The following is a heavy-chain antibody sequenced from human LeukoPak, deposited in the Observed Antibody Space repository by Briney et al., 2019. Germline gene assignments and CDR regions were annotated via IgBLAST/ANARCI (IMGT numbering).Heavy chain of an antibody. D-gene: IGHD3-10*01. Sequence: SETLSLTCTVSGVSISSSGYYWGWIRQPPGKGLEWVGSVYYTGSTFYNLSLKSRVTTSVDTSKNHFSLNLSSVTAADTAVYYCARHRGRYYDSGSYYYFDYWGQGTLVTVSS. J-gene: IGHJ4*02. V-gene: IGHV4-39*02. CDR1: GVSISSSGYY. CDR3: ARHRGRYYDSGSYYYFDY. CDR2: VYYTGST.